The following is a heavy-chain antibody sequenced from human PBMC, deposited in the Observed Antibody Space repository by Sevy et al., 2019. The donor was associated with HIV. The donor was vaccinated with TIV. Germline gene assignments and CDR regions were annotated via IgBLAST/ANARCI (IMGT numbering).Heavy chain of an antibody. Sequence: LSLTCAASGFTFSSYSMNWVRQAPGKGLEWVSYISSSSSTIYYADSVKGRFTISRDNAKNSLYLQMNSLRDEDTAVYYCARAAPMVRGVKPSGMDVWGQGTTVTVSS. CDR2: ISSSSSTI. D-gene: IGHD3-10*01. CDR3: ARAAPMVRGVKPSGMDV. CDR1: GFTFSSYS. J-gene: IGHJ6*02. V-gene: IGHV3-48*02.